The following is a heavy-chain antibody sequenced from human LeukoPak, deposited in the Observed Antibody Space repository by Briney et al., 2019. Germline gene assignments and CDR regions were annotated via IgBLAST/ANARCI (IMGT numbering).Heavy chain of an antibody. V-gene: IGHV3-23*01. CDR2: IGGSGIST. D-gene: IGHD3-10*01. CDR1: GFTFSSYA. CDR3: AKVYFGESVCFDY. Sequence: PGESLRLSCAASGFTFSSYAMTWVRQAPGKGLEWVSAIGGSGISTFYADSVKGRFTISRDNSENTLHLQMNSLRAEDTAVYYCAKVYFGESVCFDYWGQGTLVTVSS. J-gene: IGHJ4*02.